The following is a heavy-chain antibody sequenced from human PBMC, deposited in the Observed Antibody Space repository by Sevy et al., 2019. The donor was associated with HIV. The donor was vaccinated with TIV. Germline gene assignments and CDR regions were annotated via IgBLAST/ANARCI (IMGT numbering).Heavy chain of an antibody. V-gene: IGHV4-39*01. Sequence: SETLSLTCTVSGGSISSSSYYWGWIRQPPGKGLEWIGSIYYSGSTYYNPSLKSRVTISVDTSKNQFSLKLSSVTAADTAVYYCASRVTYLYYFDYWGQGTLVTVSS. CDR3: ASRVTYLYYFDY. CDR1: GGSISSSSYY. CDR2: IYYSGST. D-gene: IGHD5-18*01. J-gene: IGHJ4*02.